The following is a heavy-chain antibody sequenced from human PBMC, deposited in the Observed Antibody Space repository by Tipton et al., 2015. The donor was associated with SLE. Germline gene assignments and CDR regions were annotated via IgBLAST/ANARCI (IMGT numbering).Heavy chain of an antibody. V-gene: IGHV4-38-2*01. CDR2: IYYSGST. CDR1: GYSIRSGYY. D-gene: IGHD3-22*01. J-gene: IGHJ6*03. Sequence: TLSLTCAVSGYSIRSGYYWGWIRQPPGKGLEWIGCIYYSGSTYYNPPLKSRVTISVDPSKNQFSLKLSSVTAADTAVYYCASVLYYYDSSGYYMDVWGKGTTVTVSS. CDR3: ASVLYYYDSSGYYMDV.